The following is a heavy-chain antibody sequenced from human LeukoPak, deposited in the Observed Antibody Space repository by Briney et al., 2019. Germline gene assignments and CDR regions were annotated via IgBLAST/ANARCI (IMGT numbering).Heavy chain of an antibody. CDR3: AKVSCTNGVCPYYFDY. V-gene: IGHV3-23*01. Sequence: PGGSLRLSCAASGFTFSSYAMSWVRQAPGKGLEWVSAISGSGGSTYYADSVKGRFTIPRDNSKNTLYLQMNSLRAEDTAVYYCAKVSCTNGVCPYYFDYWGQGTLVTVSS. CDR1: GFTFSSYA. D-gene: IGHD2-8*01. CDR2: ISGSGGST. J-gene: IGHJ4*02.